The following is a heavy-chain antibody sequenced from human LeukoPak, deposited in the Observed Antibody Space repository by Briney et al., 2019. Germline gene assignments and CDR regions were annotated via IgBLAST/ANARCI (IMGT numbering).Heavy chain of an antibody. D-gene: IGHD5-18*01. V-gene: IGHV4-61*02. CDR2: IYTSGST. Sequence: PPETLSLTCTVSGGSISSGSYYWSWIRQPAGKGLEWIGRIYTSGSTNYNPSLKSRVTISVDTSKNQFSLKLSSVTAADTAVYYCARHGYGYNFDYWGQGTLVTVSS. CDR3: ARHGYGYNFDY. J-gene: IGHJ4*02. CDR1: GGSISSGSYY.